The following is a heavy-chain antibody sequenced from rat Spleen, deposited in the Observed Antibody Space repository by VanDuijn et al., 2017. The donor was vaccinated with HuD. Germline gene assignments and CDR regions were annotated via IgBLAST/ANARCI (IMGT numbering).Heavy chain of an antibody. Sequence: EVQLVESGGGLVQPGRSLKLSCAGSGFTFSDYNMAWVRQAPKKGLEWVATISTSGGGTYYRDSVKGRFTISRDNAKSTLYLQMNSLRSEDTATYYCTREETLYWYFDFWGPGTMVTVSS. V-gene: IGHV5-27*01. CDR2: ISTSGGGT. CDR3: TREETLYWYFDF. D-gene: IGHD3-4*01. J-gene: IGHJ1*01. CDR1: GFTFSDYN.